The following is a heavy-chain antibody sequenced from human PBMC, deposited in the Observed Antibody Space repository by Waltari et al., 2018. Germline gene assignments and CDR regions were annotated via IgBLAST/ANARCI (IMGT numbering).Heavy chain of an antibody. D-gene: IGHD3-22*01. CDR1: GGSFSGYY. CDR3: ARLTYYYASSGYYLFPPSDY. Sequence: QVQLQQWGAGLLKPSETLSLTCAVYGGSFSGYYWSWLRQPPGQGRWWIGEINPRGSTNATPSHWARLAISVDTSQNRVFRKLSSVAAAEPARYTCARLTYYYASSGYYLFPPSDYWGQGTLVTVS. J-gene: IGHJ4*02. V-gene: IGHV4-34*01. CDR2: INPRGST.